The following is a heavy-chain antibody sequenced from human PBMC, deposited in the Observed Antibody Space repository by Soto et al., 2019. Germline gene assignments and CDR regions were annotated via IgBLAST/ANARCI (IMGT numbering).Heavy chain of an antibody. V-gene: IGHV1-69*13. CDR2: IIPIFGTA. CDR1: GGTFSSYA. CDR3: ARDSCSYCSGGSCYPTYYYYGMDV. J-gene: IGHJ6*02. D-gene: IGHD2-15*01. Sequence: GASVKVSCKASGGTFSSYAISWVRQAPGQGLEWMGGIIPIFGTANYAQKFQGRVTITADESTSTAYMELSSLISEDTAVYYCARDSCSYCSGGSCYPTYYYYGMDVWGQGTTVTVSS.